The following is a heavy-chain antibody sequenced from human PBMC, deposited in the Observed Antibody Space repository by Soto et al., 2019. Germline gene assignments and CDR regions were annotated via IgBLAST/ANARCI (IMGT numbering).Heavy chain of an antibody. D-gene: IGHD3-9*01. CDR3: AKPLTTGYYFPFDY. Sequence: EVQLLESGGGLVQPGGSLRLSCAASGFTFSVYAMSWVRQPPGKGLECVSTISGSGGSTYYADSVKGRFTISRDNSKNTLYLQMNRLRAEDTAVYYCAKPLTTGYYFPFDYWGQGTLVTVSS. CDR1: GFTFSVYA. J-gene: IGHJ4*02. CDR2: ISGSGGST. V-gene: IGHV3-23*01.